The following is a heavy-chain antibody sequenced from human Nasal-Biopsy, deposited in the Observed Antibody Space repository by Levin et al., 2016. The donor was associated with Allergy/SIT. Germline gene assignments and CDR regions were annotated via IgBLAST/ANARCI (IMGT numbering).Heavy chain of an antibody. CDR3: AKDGGGRWPNFDF. V-gene: IGHV6-1*01. Sequence: SETLSLTCAISGDSISSNNAAWNWIRQSPSRGLEWLGRTYYRSKWSTDYAPSVKSRITITPDTSKNQFSLQLYSVTPEDTAVYYCAKDGGGRWPNFDFWGQGTQVTVSS. CDR1: GDSISSNNAA. D-gene: IGHD2-15*01. CDR2: TYYRSKWST. J-gene: IGHJ4*02.